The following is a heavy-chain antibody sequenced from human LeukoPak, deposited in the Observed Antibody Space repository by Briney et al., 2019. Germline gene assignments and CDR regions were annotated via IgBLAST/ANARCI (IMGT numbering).Heavy chain of an antibody. CDR1: GYTFTNYP. CDR3: VSSDDTSGYFLY. CDR2: VNINTGNP. D-gene: IGHD3-22*01. Sequence: ASVKVSCKTSGYTFTNYPINWVRQAPGQGLEWMGWVNINTGNPTYAQGLTGRFVLSSDTSVSTAYLQISSLKAEDTAVYYCVSSDDTSGYFLYWGQGTLVTVSS. V-gene: IGHV7-4-1*02. J-gene: IGHJ4*02.